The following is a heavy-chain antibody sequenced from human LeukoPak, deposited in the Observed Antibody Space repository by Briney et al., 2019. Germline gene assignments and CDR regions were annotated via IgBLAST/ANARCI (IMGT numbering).Heavy chain of an antibody. CDR2: IYYSGST. V-gene: IGHV4-39*07. Sequence: SETLSLTCTVSGGSISSSSYYWGWIRQPPGKGLDWIGSIYYSGSTYYNPSLKSRVTISVDTSKNQFSLRLSSVTAADTAVYYCARLQYCSGTSCYWFDPWGQGTLVTVSS. D-gene: IGHD2-2*01. CDR3: ARLQYCSGTSCYWFDP. CDR1: GGSISSSSYY. J-gene: IGHJ5*02.